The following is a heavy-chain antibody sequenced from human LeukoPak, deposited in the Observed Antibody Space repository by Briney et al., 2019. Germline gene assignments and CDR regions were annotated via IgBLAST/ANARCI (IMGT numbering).Heavy chain of an antibody. CDR3: VRGDWNDGEDFDY. CDR1: GFTFDDYG. D-gene: IGHD1-1*01. CDR2: INWNGGST. Sequence: GGSLRLSCAASGFTFDDYGMSWVRQAPGKGLEWVSGINWNGGSTGYADSVKGRFTISRDNAKNSLYLQMNSLRAEDTALYHCVRGDWNDGEDFDYWGQGTLVAVSS. J-gene: IGHJ4*02. V-gene: IGHV3-20*01.